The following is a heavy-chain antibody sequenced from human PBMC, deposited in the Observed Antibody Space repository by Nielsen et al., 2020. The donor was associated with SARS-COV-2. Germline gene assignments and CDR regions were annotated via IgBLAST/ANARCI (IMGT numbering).Heavy chain of an antibody. V-gene: IGHV4-61*01. CDR3: ARHESDYDILTGYFYY. CDR1: GGSVSSGSYY. CDR2: IYYSGST. J-gene: IGHJ4*02. D-gene: IGHD3-9*01. Sequence: SETLSLTCTVSGGSVSSGSYYWSWIRQPPGKGLEWIGYIYYSGSTNYNPSLKSRVTISVDTSKNQFSLQLSSVAAADTAVYYCARHESDYDILTGYFYYWGQGTLVTVSS.